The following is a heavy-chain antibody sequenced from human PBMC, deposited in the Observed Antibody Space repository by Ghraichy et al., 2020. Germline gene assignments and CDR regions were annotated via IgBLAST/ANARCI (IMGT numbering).Heavy chain of an antibody. J-gene: IGHJ4*02. CDR2: ISSSSSYI. CDR3: ARALSSSWYNWGYFDY. V-gene: IGHV3-21*01. CDR1: GFIFSRFS. D-gene: IGHD6-13*01. Sequence: GGSLRLSCAASGFIFSRFSMNWVRQAPGKGLEWVSSISSSSSYIYYADSVKGRFTISRDNAKNSLYLQMNSLRAEDTAVYYCARALSSSWYNWGYFDYWGQGTLVTVSS.